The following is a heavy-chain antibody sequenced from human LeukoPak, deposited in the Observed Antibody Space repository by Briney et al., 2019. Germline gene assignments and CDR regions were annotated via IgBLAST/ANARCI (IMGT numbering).Heavy chain of an antibody. J-gene: IGHJ5*02. CDR3: ARSQGVPAAISVWFDP. D-gene: IGHD2-2*01. CDR2: IKQDGSEK. Sequence: GGSLRLSCAASGFTFGSYWMSWVRQAPGKGLEWVANIKQDGSEKYYVDSVKGRFTISRDNAKNSLYLQMNSLRAEDTAVYYCARSQGVPAAISVWFDPWGQGTLVTVSS. V-gene: IGHV3-7*01. CDR1: GFTFGSYW.